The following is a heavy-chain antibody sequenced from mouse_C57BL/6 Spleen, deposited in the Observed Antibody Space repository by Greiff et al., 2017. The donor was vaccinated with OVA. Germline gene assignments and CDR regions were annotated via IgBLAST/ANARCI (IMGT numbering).Heavy chain of an antibody. Sequence: QVQLQQSGPGLVQPSQSLSITCTVSGFSLTSYGVHWVRQSPGKGLEWLGVIWCGGGTDYNAAFISSLGISKDNSTSHVFLKMNSLQDDDTAIYYCARLPLYYGSSYGYFDDWGTGTTVTVSS. D-gene: IGHD1-1*01. CDR2: IWCGGGT. CDR1: GFSLTSYG. V-gene: IGHV2-2*01. J-gene: IGHJ1*03. CDR3: ARLPLYYGSSYGYFDD.